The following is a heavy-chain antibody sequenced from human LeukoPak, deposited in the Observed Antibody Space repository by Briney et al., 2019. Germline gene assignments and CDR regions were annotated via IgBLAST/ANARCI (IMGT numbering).Heavy chain of an antibody. V-gene: IGHV1-18*01. CDR1: GYTFTSYG. CDR3: ARKIIDWLTKGTANWFDP. D-gene: IGHD3-9*01. J-gene: IGHJ5*02. CDR2: ISAYNGNT. Sequence: GASVKVSCKASGYTFTSYGISWVRQAPGQGLEWMGWISAYNGNTNYAQKLQGRVTMTTDTSTSTAYMELRSLRSDDTAVYYCARKIIDWLTKGTANWFDPWGQGTLVTVSS.